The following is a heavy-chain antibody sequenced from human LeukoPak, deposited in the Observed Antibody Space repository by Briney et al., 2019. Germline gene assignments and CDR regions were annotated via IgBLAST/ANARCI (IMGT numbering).Heavy chain of an antibody. J-gene: IGHJ5*02. V-gene: IGHV1-2*02. CDR3: ARVGQWLVENDWFAR. CDR1: EYTFTAYY. CDR2: INPNSGDT. Sequence: ASVTVSCKASEYTFTAYYVHGVRQAPGQGLEWMGWINPNSGDTNFAQNFQGRATMTRETSTSTVYMELSRLRSDETAVYYCARVGQWLVENDWFARWGQGTLVTVSS. D-gene: IGHD6-19*01.